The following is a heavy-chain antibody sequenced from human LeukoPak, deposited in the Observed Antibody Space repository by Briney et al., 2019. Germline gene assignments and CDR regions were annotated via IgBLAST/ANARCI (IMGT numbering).Heavy chain of an antibody. J-gene: IGHJ6*03. Sequence: GGSLRLSCAASGFTFSSYAMSWVRQAPGKGLEWVSGISGSGNNTYYADSVKGRFTISRDNSKNTLYLQMNSLRAEDTAVYYCARDQDGSGSSYYYYYYMDVWGKGTTVTVSS. CDR2: ISGSGNNT. D-gene: IGHD3-10*01. V-gene: IGHV3-23*01. CDR3: ARDQDGSGSSYYYYYYMDV. CDR1: GFTFSSYA.